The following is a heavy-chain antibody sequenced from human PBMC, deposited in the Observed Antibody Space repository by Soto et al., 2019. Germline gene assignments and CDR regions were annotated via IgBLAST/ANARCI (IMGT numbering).Heavy chain of an antibody. CDR2: IYWDDDK. J-gene: IGHJ4*02. V-gene: IGHV2-5*02. CDR1: GFSLTTSGVG. Sequence: QITLKESGPTVVKPTETLTLTCTFSGFSLTTSGVGVGWVRQSPGKAPEWLALIYWDDDKRYSTSLKSRLTITKDPSKNLVVLTMANVDPADAATYYFEHRLLRNVFGLVKTTEIYFDFWGQGTPVVVSS. D-gene: IGHD3-3*01. CDR3: EHRLLRNVFGLVKTTEIYFDF.